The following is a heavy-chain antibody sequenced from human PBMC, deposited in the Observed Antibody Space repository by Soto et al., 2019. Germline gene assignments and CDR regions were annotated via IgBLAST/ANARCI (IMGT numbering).Heavy chain of an antibody. V-gene: IGHV4-59*01. CDR2: VYYTGST. J-gene: IGHJ4*02. CDR1: AGSISGSY. CDR3: ARSVAVPGAHIDY. Sequence: SETLSLTCSVSAGSISGSYWSWIRQSPGKGLEWLGYVYYTGSTNYSPSLRSRVSISVDTSKNEFSLRLSSVTAADTAGYFCARSVAVPGAHIDYWGQGTQVTVSS. D-gene: IGHD6-19*01.